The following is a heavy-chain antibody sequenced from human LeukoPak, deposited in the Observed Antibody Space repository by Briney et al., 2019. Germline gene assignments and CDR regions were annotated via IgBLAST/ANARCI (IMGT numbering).Heavy chain of an antibody. CDR2: ISDSGGGT. CDR1: GFTFSNFV. CDR3: AKVGVGWVAFEY. D-gene: IGHD3-16*01. Sequence: GGSLRLSCAASGFTFSNFVMSWGRQAPGKGLQWVSAISDSGGGTFYADSVRGRFTISRDNSKNTLYLQMNSLRAEDTAVYYCAKVGVGWVAFEYWGQGTLVTVSS. V-gene: IGHV3-23*01. J-gene: IGHJ4*02.